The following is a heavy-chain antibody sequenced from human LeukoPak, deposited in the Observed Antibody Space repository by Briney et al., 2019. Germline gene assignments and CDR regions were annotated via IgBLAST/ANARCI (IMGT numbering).Heavy chain of an antibody. Sequence: GGSLRLSCAASGFTFSSYSMNWVRQAPGKGLEWVSSISSSSYIYYADSVKGRFTISRDNAKNSLYLQMNSLSAEDTAVYYCARGPYCGIDHHWFPPWGQGPLVRV. V-gene: IGHV3-21*01. J-gene: IGHJ5*02. CDR1: GFTFSSYS. D-gene: IGHD4-23*01. CDR3: ARGPYCGIDHHWFPP. CDR2: ISSSSYI.